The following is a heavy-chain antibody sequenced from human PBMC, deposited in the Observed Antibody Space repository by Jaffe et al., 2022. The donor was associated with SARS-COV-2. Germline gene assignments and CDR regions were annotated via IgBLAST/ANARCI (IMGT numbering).Heavy chain of an antibody. V-gene: IGHV3-48*01. J-gene: IGHJ3*02. Sequence: EEQLVESGGGLVEPGGSLRLSCAASGSIFAGRSVNWVRQAPGKGLEWVAYIQPAGNPTYVDSVRGRFTISRDNAGNAVYLQMNSLRAEDTALYYCVRDKDWAFDIWGQGTMLTVSS. D-gene: IGHD2-15*01. CDR1: GSIFAGRS. CDR3: VRDKDWAFDI. CDR2: IQPAGNPT.